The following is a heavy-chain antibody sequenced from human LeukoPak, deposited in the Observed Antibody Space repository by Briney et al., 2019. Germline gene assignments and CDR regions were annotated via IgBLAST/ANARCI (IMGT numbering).Heavy chain of an antibody. CDR3: ARHEVEDALDI. J-gene: IGHJ3*02. Sequence: PSETLSLTCAVSGYSISSGYYCGWIRQPPGKGLEWIVSIYHSGSTSYNPSLKSRVTISVDTSKNQFSLKLSSVTAAAPAVYYCARHEVEDALDIWGQGTMVTVSS. CDR2: IYHSGST. CDR1: GYSISSGYY. D-gene: IGHD2-15*01. V-gene: IGHV4-38-2*01.